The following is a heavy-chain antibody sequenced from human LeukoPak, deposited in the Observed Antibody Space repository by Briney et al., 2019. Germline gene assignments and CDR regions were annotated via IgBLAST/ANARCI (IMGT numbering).Heavy chain of an antibody. J-gene: IGHJ4*02. V-gene: IGHV3-30*03. CDR1: GFTFSSYG. Sequence: PGRSLRLSCAASGFTFSSYGMHWVCQAPGKGLEWVAVISYDGSNKYYADSVKGRFTISRDNSKNTVYLEMNSLRAEDTAVYYCARDQGSFDYWGQGTLVTVSS. CDR3: ARDQGSFDY. CDR2: ISYDGSNK.